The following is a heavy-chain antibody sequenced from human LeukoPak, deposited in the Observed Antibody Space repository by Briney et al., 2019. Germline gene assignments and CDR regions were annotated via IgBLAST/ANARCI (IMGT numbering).Heavy chain of an antibody. CDR3: ARDVIYDKPLDAFDI. CDR1: GFTFSSYA. D-gene: IGHD3-22*01. J-gene: IGHJ3*02. CDR2: ISYDGSNK. Sequence: GGSLRLSCAASGFTFSSYAMHWVRQAPGKGLEWVAVISYDGSNKYYADSVKGRFTISRDNAKNSLYLQMNSLRAEDTAVYYCARDVIYDKPLDAFDIWGQGTMVTVSS. V-gene: IGHV3-30*04.